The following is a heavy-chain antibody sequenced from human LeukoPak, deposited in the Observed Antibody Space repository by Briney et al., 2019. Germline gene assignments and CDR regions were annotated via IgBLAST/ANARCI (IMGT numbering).Heavy chain of an antibody. Sequence: PGGPLRLSCAASGFTVSRNYMSWVRQAPGRGLEWVGRIKSKTDGGTTDYAAPVKGRFTISRDDSKNTLYLQMNSLKTEDTAVYYCARITAAGHSDYWGQGTLVTVSS. CDR2: IKSKTDGGTT. CDR3: ARITAAGHSDY. D-gene: IGHD6-13*01. J-gene: IGHJ4*02. V-gene: IGHV3-15*01. CDR1: GFTVSRNY.